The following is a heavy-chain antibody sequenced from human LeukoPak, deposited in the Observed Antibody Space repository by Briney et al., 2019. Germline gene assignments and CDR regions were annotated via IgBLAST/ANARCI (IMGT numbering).Heavy chain of an antibody. Sequence: SETLSLTCTVSGGSISSYYWSWIRQPPGKGLEWIGYIYYSGSTNYNPSLKSRVTIPVDTSKNQFSLKLSSVTAADTAVYYCAGKYYYDSSAYFYVDWWGQGTLVTVSS. CDR1: GGSISSYY. CDR2: IYYSGST. V-gene: IGHV4-59*01. J-gene: IGHJ4*02. D-gene: IGHD3-22*01. CDR3: AGKYYYDSSAYFYVDW.